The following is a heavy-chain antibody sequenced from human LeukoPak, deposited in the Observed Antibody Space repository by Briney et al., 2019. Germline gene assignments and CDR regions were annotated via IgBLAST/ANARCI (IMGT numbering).Heavy chain of an antibody. CDR2: INPNSGVT. CDR3: ARASTHRYNWKSGQLNDAFDI. CDR1: GYTFTDYY. V-gene: IGHV1-2*02. D-gene: IGHD1-20*01. J-gene: IGHJ3*02. Sequence: ASVKVSCKASGYTFTDYYMHWVRQAPGQGLEWMGWINPNSGVTNYAQKFQGRVTMTRDTSINTAYMELSRLRSDDTAVYYCARASTHRYNWKSGQLNDAFDIWGQGTMVTVSS.